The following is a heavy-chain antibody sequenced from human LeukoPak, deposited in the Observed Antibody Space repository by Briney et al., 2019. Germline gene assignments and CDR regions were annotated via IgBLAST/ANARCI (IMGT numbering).Heavy chain of an antibody. Sequence: SVKVSCKASGGTFSSYAISWVRQAPGQGLEWMGGIIPIFGTANYAQKFQGRVTITADESTSTAYMELSSLRSEDTAVYYCARGQRRWNYDNYYYYMDVWGKGTTVTVSS. J-gene: IGHJ6*03. V-gene: IGHV1-69*01. CDR2: IIPIFGTA. CDR1: GGTFSSYA. D-gene: IGHD1-7*01. CDR3: ARGQRRWNYDNYYYYMDV.